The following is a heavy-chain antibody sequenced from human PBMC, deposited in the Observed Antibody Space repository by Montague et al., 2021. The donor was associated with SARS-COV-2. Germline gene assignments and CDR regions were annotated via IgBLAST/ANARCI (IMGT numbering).Heavy chain of an antibody. D-gene: IGHD1-1*01. V-gene: IGHV6-1*01. CDR1: GDSVSSNSAT. CDR3: TSGREGNYNVMDV. CDR2: TYYRSKWYN. Sequence: CPISGDSVSSNSATWNWVRQSPSRGREWLGRTYYRSKWYNDYAVXVRGRVTINPDTSKNQFSLQLNSVTPEDTAIYYCTSGREGNYNVMDVWGQGTTVTVSS. J-gene: IGHJ6*02.